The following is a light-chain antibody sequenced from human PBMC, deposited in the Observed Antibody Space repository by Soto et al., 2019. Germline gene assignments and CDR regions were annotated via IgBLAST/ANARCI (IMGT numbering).Light chain of an antibody. CDR1: RSDVGGYNF. V-gene: IGLV2-8*01. CDR3: SSYVNYNTFVI. CDR2: EVT. Sequence: QSALTQPPSASGSPGQSVTISCTGTRSDVGGYNFVSWYQQHPGKAPKLLIYEVTQRPSGVPDRFSASKSGNTASLTVSGLQAEDEADYYCSSYVNYNTFVIFGGGTKLTVL. J-gene: IGLJ2*01.